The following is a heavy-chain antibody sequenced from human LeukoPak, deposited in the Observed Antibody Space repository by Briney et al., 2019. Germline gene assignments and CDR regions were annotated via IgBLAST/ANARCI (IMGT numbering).Heavy chain of an antibody. CDR3: ARAGGSSSEEDWFDP. J-gene: IGHJ5*02. CDR1: GGSISRDY. V-gene: IGHV4-59*13. Sequence: SETLSLTCTVSGGSISRDYWNWIRQPPGKGLEWIGYIFDSGTTNYNDSLKSRVTMSTDTSKNQFSLKLNSVTAADTAVYYCARAGGSSSEEDWFDPWGQGTLVTVSS. D-gene: IGHD6-6*01. CDR2: IFDSGTT.